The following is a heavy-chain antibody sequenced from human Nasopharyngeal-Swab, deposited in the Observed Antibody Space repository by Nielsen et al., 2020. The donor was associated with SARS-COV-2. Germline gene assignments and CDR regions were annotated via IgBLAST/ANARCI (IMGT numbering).Heavy chain of an antibody. D-gene: IGHD6-6*01. Sequence: WIRQPPGKGLEWVSYISSSGSTIYYADSVKGRFTISRDNAKNSLYLQMNGLRAEDTAVYYCARDGYSSSSSYYYYYGMDVWGQGTTVTVSS. CDR3: ARDGYSSSSSYYYYYGMDV. J-gene: IGHJ6*02. CDR2: ISSSGSTI. V-gene: IGHV3-11*01.